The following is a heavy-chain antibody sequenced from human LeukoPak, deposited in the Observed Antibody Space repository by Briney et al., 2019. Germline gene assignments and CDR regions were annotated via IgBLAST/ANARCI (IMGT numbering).Heavy chain of an antibody. CDR2: IIPIFGTA. CDR3: ARPGVPAAIVYYFDY. Sequence: SVKVSCKASGGTFSSYAISWVRQAPGQGLEWMGGIIPIFGTANYAQKFQGRVTITADESTSTAYMELSSLGSEDTAVYYCARPGVPAAIVYYFDYWGQGTLVTVSS. V-gene: IGHV1-69*01. CDR1: GGTFSSYA. J-gene: IGHJ4*02. D-gene: IGHD2-2*01.